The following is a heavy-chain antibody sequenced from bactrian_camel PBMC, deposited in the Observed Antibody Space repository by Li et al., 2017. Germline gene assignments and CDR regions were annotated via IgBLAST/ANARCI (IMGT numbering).Heavy chain of an antibody. CDR1: GYTDSSYC. V-gene: IGHV3S1*01. CDR2: LNTGGGPV. J-gene: IGHJ6*01. Sequence: HVQLVESGGGSVQAGGSLRLSCAASGYTDSSYCMAWFRQAPGKEREGVAALNTGGGPVYYADSVKGRFTISKDNAKNTMYLQMNSLKPEDTAMYYCAARGNWDCSLYGADFGYWGQGTQVTVS. CDR3: AARGNWDCSLYGADFGY. D-gene: IGHD8*01.